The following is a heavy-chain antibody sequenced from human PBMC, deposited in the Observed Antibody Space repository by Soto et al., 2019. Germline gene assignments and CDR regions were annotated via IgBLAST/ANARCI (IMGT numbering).Heavy chain of an antibody. V-gene: IGHV4-39*01. J-gene: IGHJ5*02. CDR1: GGSISSSSYY. Sequence: SETLSLTCTVSGGSISSSSYYWGWIRQPPGKGLEWIGSIYYSGSTYYNPSLKSRVTISVDTSKNQFSLKLSSVTAADTAVYYCARGDAYCGGDCYLVDGFDPWGQGTLVTVSS. CDR3: ARGDAYCGGDCYLVDGFDP. CDR2: IYYSGST. D-gene: IGHD2-21*02.